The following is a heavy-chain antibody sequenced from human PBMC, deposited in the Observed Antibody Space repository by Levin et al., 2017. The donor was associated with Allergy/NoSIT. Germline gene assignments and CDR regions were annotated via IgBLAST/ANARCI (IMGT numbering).Heavy chain of an antibody. CDR1: GGSISSYY. CDR3: ARGGITMVRGPSLGWFDP. D-gene: IGHD3-10*01. CDR2: IYYSGST. Sequence: SETLSLTCTVSGGSISSYYWSWIRQPPGKGLEWIGYIYYSGSTNYNPSIKSRVTISVDTSKNQFSLKLSSVTAADTAVYYCARGGITMVRGPSLGWFDPWGQGTLVTVSS. J-gene: IGHJ5*02. V-gene: IGHV4-59*08.